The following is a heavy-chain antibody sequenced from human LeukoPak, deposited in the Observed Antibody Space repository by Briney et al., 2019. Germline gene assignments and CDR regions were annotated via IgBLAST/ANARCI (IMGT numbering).Heavy chain of an antibody. J-gene: IGHJ3*01. V-gene: IGHV4-59*01. CDR1: AFSITSYY. CDR2: VHFGGRS. D-gene: IGHD2-15*01. CDR3: ARWGGGSLRAYDV. Sequence: PSETLSLTCTVSAFSITSYYWNWLRQPPGKGLEWLGYVHFGGRSLYNPSLKSRVTLSTDTSKNHITLDLNFVTAADTAVYYCARWGGGSLRAYDVWGQGTMATVSS.